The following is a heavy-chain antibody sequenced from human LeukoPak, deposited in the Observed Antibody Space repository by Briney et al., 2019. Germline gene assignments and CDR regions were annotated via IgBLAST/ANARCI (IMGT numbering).Heavy chain of an antibody. J-gene: IGHJ4*02. V-gene: IGHV3-33*01. CDR2: IWHDGSNK. CDR1: GSTFSSYG. Sequence: AGGSLRLSCAASGSTFSSYGMHWVRQTPGKGLEWVAVIWHDGSNKYCADSVKGRFTISRDNSKNMLYLEMNSLRAEDTAVYYCARDGTGTTHTPLFDYWGQGTLVTVTS. D-gene: IGHD1-7*01. CDR3: ARDGTGTTHTPLFDY.